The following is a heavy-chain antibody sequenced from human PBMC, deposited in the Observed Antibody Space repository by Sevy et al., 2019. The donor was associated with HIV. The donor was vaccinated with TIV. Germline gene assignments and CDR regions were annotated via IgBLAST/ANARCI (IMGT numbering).Heavy chain of an antibody. Sequence: SETLSLTCAVYGGSFSGYYWSWIRQPPGKGLEWIGEINHSGSTNYNPSLKSRVTISVDTSKNQFSLKLSSVTAADTAVYYCARGRGLRWDYYDSSRYYRFDYRGQGTLVTVSS. CDR1: GGSFSGYY. V-gene: IGHV4-34*01. D-gene: IGHD3-22*01. CDR2: INHSGST. CDR3: ARGRGLRWDYYDSSRYYRFDY. J-gene: IGHJ4*02.